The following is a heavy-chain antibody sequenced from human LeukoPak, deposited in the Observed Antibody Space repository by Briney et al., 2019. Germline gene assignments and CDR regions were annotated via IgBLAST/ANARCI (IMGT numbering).Heavy chain of an antibody. CDR1: GYTFTGYY. D-gene: IGHD5-18*01. CDR3: ARDLGSVDTARDY. Sequence: ASVKVSCTASGYTFTGYYMHWVRQAPGQGLEWMGWINPNSGGTNYAQKFQGRVTMTRDTSISTAYMELSRLRSDDTAVYYCARDLGSVDTARDYWGQGTLVTVSS. V-gene: IGHV1-2*02. J-gene: IGHJ4*02. CDR2: INPNSGGT.